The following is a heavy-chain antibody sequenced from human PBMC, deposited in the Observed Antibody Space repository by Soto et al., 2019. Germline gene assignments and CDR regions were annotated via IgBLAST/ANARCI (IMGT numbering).Heavy chain of an antibody. D-gene: IGHD1-7*01. CDR3: ARDRWNYDDVGYYGMDV. V-gene: IGHV4-38-2*02. CDR1: GYSISSGYY. CDR2: IYHSGST. Sequence: SETLSLTCAVSGYSISSGYYWGWIRQPPGKGLEWIGSIYHSGSTYYNPSLKSRVTISVDTSKNQFSLKLSSVTAADTAVYYCARDRWNYDDVGYYGMDVWGQGTTVT. J-gene: IGHJ6*02.